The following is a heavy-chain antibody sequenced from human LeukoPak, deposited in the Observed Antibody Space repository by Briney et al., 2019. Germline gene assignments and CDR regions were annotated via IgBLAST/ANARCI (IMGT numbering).Heavy chain of an antibody. CDR1: GFSLSTSGVG. CDR3: AHKQWGKGYYFDY. V-gene: IGHV2-5*01. CDR2: FYWNDDN. Sequence: SAPTLVKPTQTLTLTCTFSGFSLSTSGVGLDWIRQPPGKALEWLTLFYWNDDNSNTPSLKSRLTITKDTTKNHVVLTMTNMDPADTATYYCAHKQWGKGYYFDYRGQGTLVTVSS. J-gene: IGHJ4*02. D-gene: IGHD6-19*01.